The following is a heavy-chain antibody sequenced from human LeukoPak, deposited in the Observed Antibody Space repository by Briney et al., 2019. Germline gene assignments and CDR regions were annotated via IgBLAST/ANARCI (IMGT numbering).Heavy chain of an antibody. CDR3: AKDIHYFQSDY. CDR1: VFTFRSYA. CDR2: IKQDGREK. Sequence: GGSLRLSCAASVFTFRSYAMHWVRQAPGKGLEGVASIKQDGREKQYVGAVRGRFTISRDNAKNVLDLKMHSLTDADTAVYSCAKDIHYFQSDYWGQGTLVTVSS. J-gene: IGHJ4*02. D-gene: IGHD3-10*01. V-gene: IGHV3-7*01.